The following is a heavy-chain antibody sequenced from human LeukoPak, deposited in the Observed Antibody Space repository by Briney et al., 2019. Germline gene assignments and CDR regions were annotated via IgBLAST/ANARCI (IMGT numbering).Heavy chain of an antibody. CDR1: GGSFSGYY. CDR2: INHSGST. V-gene: IGHV4-34*01. D-gene: IGHD3-16*01. J-gene: IGHJ4*02. CDR3: ARVEAGGGVDY. Sequence: SETLSLTCAVYGGSFSGYYWSWIRQPPGKGLEWIGEINHSGSTNYNPSLKSRVTISVDRSKNQFSLKLSSVTAADTAVYYCARVEAGGGVDYWGQGTLVTVSS.